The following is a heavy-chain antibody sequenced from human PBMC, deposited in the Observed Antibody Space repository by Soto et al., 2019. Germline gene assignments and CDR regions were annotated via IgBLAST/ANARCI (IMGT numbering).Heavy chain of an antibody. D-gene: IGHD3-22*01. CDR1: GFTFSRYA. J-gene: IGHJ6*02. V-gene: IGHV3-23*01. Sequence: PVGALRLPCAPPGFTFSRYAMSWVRRAPGRGMEWVSPISGSGGSTYYADSVKGRLTNSRDNPKNTLYLQMNSLRAEDTAVYYCAKDPLYDSSGYYPPGLVYGMDVWGQGTTVTVSS. CDR2: ISGSGGST. CDR3: AKDPLYDSSGYYPPGLVYGMDV.